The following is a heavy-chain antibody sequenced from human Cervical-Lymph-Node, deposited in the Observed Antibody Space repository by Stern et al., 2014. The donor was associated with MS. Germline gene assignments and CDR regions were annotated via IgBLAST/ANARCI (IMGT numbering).Heavy chain of an antibody. D-gene: IGHD3-10*01. CDR1: GFTFSSYG. CDR3: VKRGITEVRGVRLGDY. V-gene: IGHV3-30*18. J-gene: IGHJ4*02. Sequence: QMQLGQSGGGVVQPGRSLRLTCTVSGFTFSSYGMHWVRQAPGKGLEWVSVISYDGSDTYYAESVKGRFTISRDNTKNTLYLEMRRLRREDTAVYYCVKRGITEVRGVRLGDYWGPGTLVIVSS. CDR2: ISYDGSDT.